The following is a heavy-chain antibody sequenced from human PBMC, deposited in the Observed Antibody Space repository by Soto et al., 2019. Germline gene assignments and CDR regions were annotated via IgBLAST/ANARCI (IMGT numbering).Heavy chain of an antibody. D-gene: IGHD3-10*01. J-gene: IGHJ4*02. CDR3: ASMGYHYGSGSYPLDY. V-gene: IGHV4-59*08. Sequence: QVQLQESGPGLVKPSETLSLTCTVSGGSISSYYWTWIRQPPGKGLEWIGFIYNSGSTHYNPSLRRRVTRSVDTSKTQFSLKLRSVTAADTAVYYCASMGYHYGSGSYPLDYWGQGTLVTVSS. CDR1: GGSISSYY. CDR2: IYNSGST.